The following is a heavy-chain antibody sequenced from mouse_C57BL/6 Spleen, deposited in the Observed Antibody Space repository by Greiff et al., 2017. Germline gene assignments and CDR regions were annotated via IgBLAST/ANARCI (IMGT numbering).Heavy chain of an antibody. CDR2: ISYDGSN. V-gene: IGHV3-6*01. CDR1: GYSITSGYY. D-gene: IGHD3-2*02. CDR3: AREDSSGLYAMDY. J-gene: IGHJ4*01. Sequence: EVKLQESGPGLVKPSQSLSLTCSVTGYSITSGYYWNWIRQFPGNKLEWMGYISYDGSNNYNPSLKNRISITRDTSKNQFFLKLNSVTTEDTATYYCAREDSSGLYAMDYWGQGTSVTVSS.